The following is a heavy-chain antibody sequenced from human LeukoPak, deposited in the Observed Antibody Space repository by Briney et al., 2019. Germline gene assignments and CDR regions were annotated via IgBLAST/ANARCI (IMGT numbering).Heavy chain of an antibody. CDR2: INHSGST. D-gene: IGHD3-3*01. J-gene: IGHJ4*02. CDR1: GGSFSGYY. Sequence: PSETLSLTCAVYGGSFSGYYWSWIRQPPGKGLEWIGEINHSGSTNYNPSLKGRVTISVDTSKNQFSLKLSSVTAADTAVYYCARAGPKYDFWSGYYYYFDYWGQGTLVTVSS. CDR3: ARAGPKYDFWSGYYYYFDY. V-gene: IGHV4-34*01.